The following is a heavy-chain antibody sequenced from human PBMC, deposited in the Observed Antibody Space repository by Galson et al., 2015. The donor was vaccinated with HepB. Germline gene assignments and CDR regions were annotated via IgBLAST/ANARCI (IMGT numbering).Heavy chain of an antibody. CDR3: ARDRGNDKDAFDI. J-gene: IGHJ3*02. CDR2: IYYSGST. V-gene: IGHV4-30-4*01. CDR1: GGSISSGDYY. D-gene: IGHD3-10*01. Sequence: TLSLTCTVSGGSISSGDYYWSWIRQPPGKGLEWIGYIYYSGSTYYNPSLKSRVTISVDTSKNQFSLKLSSVTAADTAVYYCARDRGNDKDAFDIWGQGTMVTVSS.